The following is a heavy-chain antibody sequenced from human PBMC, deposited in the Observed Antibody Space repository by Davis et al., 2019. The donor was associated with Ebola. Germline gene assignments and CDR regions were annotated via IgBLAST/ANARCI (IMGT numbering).Heavy chain of an antibody. J-gene: IGHJ4*02. V-gene: IGHV3-7*01. CDR3: ARVGATQDY. CDR1: GFTFSNYW. Sequence: GESLKISCAASGFTFSNYWMNWVRQVPGKGLEWVANIKQDGSQTNYGDSVKGRFTISRDNAKRSLYLQMNSLRAEDTAVYYCARVGATQDYWGQGTLVTVSS. D-gene: IGHD1-26*01. CDR2: IKQDGSQT.